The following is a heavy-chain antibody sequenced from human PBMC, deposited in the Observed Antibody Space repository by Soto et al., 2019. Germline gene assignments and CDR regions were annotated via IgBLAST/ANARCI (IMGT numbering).Heavy chain of an antibody. D-gene: IGHD2-2*01. V-gene: IGHV3-64D*06. Sequence: GGSLRLSCSVSGCTFSSYAMYWVRQAPGKGLQYVSAISSNGVSTYYADSVKGRFTISRDNSKNTLYLQMSSLRAEDTALYFCVKAAYCSSTSCYAGDYFDYWGQGTLVTVSS. J-gene: IGHJ4*02. CDR2: ISSNGVST. CDR1: GCTFSSYA. CDR3: VKAAYCSSTSCYAGDYFDY.